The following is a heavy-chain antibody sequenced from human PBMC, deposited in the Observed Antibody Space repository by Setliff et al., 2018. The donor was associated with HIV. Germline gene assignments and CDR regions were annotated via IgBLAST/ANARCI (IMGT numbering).Heavy chain of an antibody. CDR2: VDWGDNR. CDR1: GFSLTTSGMC. V-gene: IGHV2-70*17. CDR3: ARDIVVVRDYYYMDV. J-gene: IGHJ6*03. D-gene: IGHD2-15*01. Sequence: SGPTLVNPTQTLTLTCTFSGFSLTTSGMCVSWIRQPPGKALEWLARVDWGDNRFYNSSLRTRFTISKDTSKNQVVLTMTNMDPVDTATYYCARDIVVVRDYYYMDVWGKGTTVTVSS.